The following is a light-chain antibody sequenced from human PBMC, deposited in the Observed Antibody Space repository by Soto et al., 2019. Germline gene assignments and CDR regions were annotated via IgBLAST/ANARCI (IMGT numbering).Light chain of an antibody. J-gene: IGKJ4*01. CDR3: QLFHHSPLT. Sequence: EIVLTQSPGTLALSPGERATLSCRASQSLRNNYLAWYQQKPGQTPRLLIHSASSRATGIPDRFSGSGSGPDFTRTISMLEPEDFAVYYCQLFHHSPLTVGGGTKVEIK. CDR1: QSLRNNY. CDR2: SAS. V-gene: IGKV3-20*01.